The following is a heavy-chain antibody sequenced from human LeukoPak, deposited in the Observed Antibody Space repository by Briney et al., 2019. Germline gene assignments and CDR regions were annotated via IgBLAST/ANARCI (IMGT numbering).Heavy chain of an antibody. J-gene: IGHJ3*02. V-gene: IGHV4-59*08. CDR1: GGSISTYY. CDR2: VYYSGHT. CDR3: ARHPYSDGFDI. D-gene: IGHD1-1*01. Sequence: PSETLSLTCTVSGGSISTYYWSWIRQPPGKGLEWIAYVYYSGHTSYSPSLKGRVTISVDTSKNQISLKLNSVTAADTAVYYCARHPYSDGFDIWGQGTMVTVSS.